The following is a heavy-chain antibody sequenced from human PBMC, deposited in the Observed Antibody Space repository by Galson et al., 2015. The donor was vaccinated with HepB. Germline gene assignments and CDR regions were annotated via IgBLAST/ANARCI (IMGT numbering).Heavy chain of an antibody. CDR1: GFTFSSYW. J-gene: IGHJ6*02. CDR3: ARGSGGSLTYYYYGMGV. Sequence: SLRLSCAASGFTFSSYWMSWVRQAPGKGLEWVSRISSDGSSTNYADSVKGRFTISRDNAKNTLYLQMNSLRAEDTAVFYCARGSGGSLTYYYYGMGVWGQGTTVTVPS. CDR2: ISSDGSST. D-gene: IGHD2-15*01. V-gene: IGHV3-74*01.